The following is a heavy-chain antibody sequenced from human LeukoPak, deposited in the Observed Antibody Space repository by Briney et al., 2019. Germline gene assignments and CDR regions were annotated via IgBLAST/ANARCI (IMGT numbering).Heavy chain of an antibody. D-gene: IGHD4-23*01. CDR1: GFTFSSYW. CDR3: AKDGNSGGYDY. V-gene: IGHV3-48*04. J-gene: IGHJ4*02. Sequence: GGSLRLSCAASGFTFSSYWMSWVRQAPGKGLEWVSYISSSSSTIYYADSVKGRFTISRDNAKNSLYLQMNSLRAEDTAVYYCAKDGNSGGYDYWGQGTLVTVSS. CDR2: ISSSSSTI.